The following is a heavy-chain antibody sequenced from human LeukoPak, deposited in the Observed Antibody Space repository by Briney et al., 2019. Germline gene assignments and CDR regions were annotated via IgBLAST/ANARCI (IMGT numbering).Heavy chain of an antibody. Sequence: SETLSLTCAVYGGSFSGYYWSRIRQPPGKGLEWIGEINHSGGTNYNPSLTSRVTISVDTSKNQFSLKLSSDTAADTAVYYCARDHCSSTSCYRPRGYFDYWGQGTLVTVSS. CDR3: ARDHCSSTSCYRPRGYFDY. CDR1: GGSFSGYY. CDR2: INHSGGT. D-gene: IGHD2-2*01. J-gene: IGHJ4*02. V-gene: IGHV4-34*01.